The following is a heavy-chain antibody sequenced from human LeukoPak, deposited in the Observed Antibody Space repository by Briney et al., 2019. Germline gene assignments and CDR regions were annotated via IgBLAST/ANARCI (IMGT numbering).Heavy chain of an antibody. V-gene: IGHV3-74*01. J-gene: IGHJ3*02. D-gene: IGHD1-26*01. CDR1: GFTFSSNW. Sequence: GGSLRLSRVASGFTFSSNWMHWVRQGPGKGLVWVSRINSDGSETSHADSVKGRFTISRDNAKNTLYLQMNSLRAEDTAVYYCARAGEGLLAYSFDIWGQGTMVTVSS. CDR2: INSDGSET. CDR3: ARAGEGLLAYSFDI.